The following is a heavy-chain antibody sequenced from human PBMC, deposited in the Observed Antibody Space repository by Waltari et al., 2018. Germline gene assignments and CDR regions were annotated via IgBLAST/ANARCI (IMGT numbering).Heavy chain of an antibody. V-gene: IGHV4-31*01. D-gene: IGHD3-3*02. CDR3: AGRGAKMFSI. J-gene: IGHJ4*02. Sequence: QVQLQESGPGLVQPSQTLSLTCSVSGFSLSSGSYYWSWIRQHPWKGLEWIGYISHSGDTDYSPSLRSLLTRSVDTSKNQFSLKLNSVTAADTGVYFCAGRGAKMFSIWGRGTLVTVSS. CDR1: GFSLSSGSYY. CDR2: ISHSGDT.